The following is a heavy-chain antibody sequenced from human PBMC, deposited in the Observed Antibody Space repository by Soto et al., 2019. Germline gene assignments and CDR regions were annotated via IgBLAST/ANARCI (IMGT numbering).Heavy chain of an antibody. J-gene: IGHJ5*02. Sequence: WASVKVSCKASGGTFSSYAISWVRQAPGQGLEWMGGIIPIFGTANYAQKFQGRVTITADKSTSTAYMELSSLRSEDTAVYYCARNPLRNYYDGFYPWGQGTLVTVSS. V-gene: IGHV1-69*06. D-gene: IGHD3-22*01. CDR3: ARNPLRNYYDGFYP. CDR1: GGTFSSYA. CDR2: IIPIFGTA.